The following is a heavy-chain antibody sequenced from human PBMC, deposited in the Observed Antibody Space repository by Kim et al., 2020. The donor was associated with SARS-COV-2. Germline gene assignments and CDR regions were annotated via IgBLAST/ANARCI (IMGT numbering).Heavy chain of an antibody. CDR2: IYTDDSDT. V-gene: IGHV5-51*01. Sequence: GESLKIFCKGSGYRFTKYWIGWVRQMPGKGLEWVAIIYTDDSDTRYSPSFQGQVTISPDRSICTAYLQWTSLKASDTAMYYCAKTYCSGGDCYHVWFDHWREETRVTVFS. CDR1: GYRFTKYW. J-gene: IGHJ5*02. D-gene: IGHD2-15*01. CDR3: AKTYCSGGDCYHVWFDH.